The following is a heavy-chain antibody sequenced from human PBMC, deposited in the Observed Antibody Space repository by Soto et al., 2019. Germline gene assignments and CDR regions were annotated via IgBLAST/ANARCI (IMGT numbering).Heavy chain of an antibody. J-gene: IGHJ4*02. CDR2: ISSTINYI. V-gene: IGHV3-21*06. Sequence: GGSLRLSCAASGFTFTRYSMNWVRQAPGKGLEWVSSISSTINYIYYGDSMKGRFTISRDNAKNSLYLEMNSLRAEDTAVYYCARESEDLTSNFDYWGQGTLVTVSS. CDR3: ARESEDLTSNFDY. CDR1: GFTFTRYS.